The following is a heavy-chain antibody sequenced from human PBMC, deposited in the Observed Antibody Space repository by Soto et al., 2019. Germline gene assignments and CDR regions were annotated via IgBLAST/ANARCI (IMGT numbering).Heavy chain of an antibody. CDR2: TSYDGSNN. D-gene: IGHD3-16*01. CDR3: ARWGTTGGLDV. V-gene: IGHV3-33*05. Sequence: QVQLVESGGGVVQPGTSLRLSCVGSGFTFRSYVIHWVRQAPGKGLECVALTSYDGSNNFYGDSVKGRFTISRHNSRNTVELQMDSLRFEDTAFYYCARWGTTGGLDVWGQGTLVSVSS. J-gene: IGHJ4*02. CDR1: GFTFRSYV.